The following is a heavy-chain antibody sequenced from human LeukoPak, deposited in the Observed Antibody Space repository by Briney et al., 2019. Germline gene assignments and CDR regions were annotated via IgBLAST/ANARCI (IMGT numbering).Heavy chain of an antibody. V-gene: IGHV3-7*01. D-gene: IGHD1-1*01. J-gene: IGHJ4*02. Sequence: PGGSLRLSCAAPGFTFSSYWMTWVRQAPGNGLEWVANIKPDGSQIYYVDSVKGRFTISRDNAKNSLYLQMNSLRAEDTAVYYCARDLNWETYWGQGTLVTVSS. CDR2: IKPDGSQI. CDR1: GFTFSSYW. CDR3: ARDLNWETY.